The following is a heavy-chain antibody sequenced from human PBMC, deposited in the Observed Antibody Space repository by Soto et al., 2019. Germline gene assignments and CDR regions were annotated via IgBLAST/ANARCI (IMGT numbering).Heavy chain of an antibody. CDR2: IYYSGST. J-gene: IGHJ5*02. V-gene: IGHV4-31*03. CDR1: GGSISSGGYY. CDR3: ARQRITMVRDNWFDP. Sequence: QVQLQESGPGLVKPSQTLSLTCTVSGGSISSGGYYWSWIRQHPGKGLEWIGYIYYSGSTYYNPSLKSRVTIXXDXSXIQFSLKLSSVTAADTAVYYCARQRITMVRDNWFDPWGQGTLVTVSS. D-gene: IGHD3-10*01.